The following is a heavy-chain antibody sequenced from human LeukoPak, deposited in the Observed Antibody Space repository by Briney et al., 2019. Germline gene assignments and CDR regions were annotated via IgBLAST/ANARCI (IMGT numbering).Heavy chain of an antibody. CDR3: ARGGRVQDIVVVPMWIHLDY. CDR2: ISTYNGNT. J-gene: IGHJ4*02. Sequence: AAVKVSCKASGYTFTTYGISWVRQAPGQGLEWMGWISTYNGNTNYAQKFQGRVTMTTDTSTSTAYMELRSLRSDDTAVYYCARGGRVQDIVVVPMWIHLDYWGQGTLVTVSS. CDR1: GYTFTTYG. D-gene: IGHD2-2*01. V-gene: IGHV1-18*01.